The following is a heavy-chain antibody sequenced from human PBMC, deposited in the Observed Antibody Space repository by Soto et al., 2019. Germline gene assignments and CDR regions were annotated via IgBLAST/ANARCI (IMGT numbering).Heavy chain of an antibody. CDR1: GFTFSNYA. D-gene: IGHD6-13*01. V-gene: IGHV3-23*01. CDR2: ITGSGGGT. CDR3: AKRPLTAAGFDY. J-gene: IGHJ4*02. Sequence: GGSLRLSFAAPGFTFSNYAITRVRQAPGKGLEWVSVITGSGGGTYFVDSVKGRFTISRDNSKNTVYLQMNSLRAEDTAVYYCAKRPLTAAGFDYWGQGTLVTVSS.